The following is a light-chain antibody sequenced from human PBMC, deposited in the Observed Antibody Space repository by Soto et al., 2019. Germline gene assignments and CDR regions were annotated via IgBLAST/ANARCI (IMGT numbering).Light chain of an antibody. CDR1: QTISSY. CDR2: AGS. V-gene: IGKV1-39*01. CDR3: QQSSNIPYT. Sequence: DIQMAQSPSSLSASVGDRVTITCRASQTISSYLNWYQQNPGKAPKLLIYAGSSLQSGVPSRFSGSGSGTEFTLTISSLQPEDFATYYCQQSSNIPYTFGQGTKLEIK. J-gene: IGKJ2*01.